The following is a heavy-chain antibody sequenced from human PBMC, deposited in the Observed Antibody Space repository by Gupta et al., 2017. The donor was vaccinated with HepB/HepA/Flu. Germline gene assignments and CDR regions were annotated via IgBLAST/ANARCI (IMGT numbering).Heavy chain of an antibody. CDR3: ARVGYDILTGYPKGFDY. CDR2: INHSGST. D-gene: IGHD3-9*01. Sequence: QVQLQQWGAGLLKPSETLSLTCAVYGGSFSGYYWSCIRQPPGKGLEWIGEINHSGSTNYNPSLKSRVTISVDTSKNQFSLKLSSVTAADTAVYYCARVGYDILTGYPKGFDYWGQGTLVTVSS. J-gene: IGHJ4*02. CDR1: GGSFSGYY. V-gene: IGHV4-34*01.